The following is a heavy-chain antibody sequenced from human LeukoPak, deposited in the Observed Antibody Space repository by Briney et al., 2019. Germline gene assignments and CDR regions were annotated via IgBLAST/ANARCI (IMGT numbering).Heavy chain of an antibody. J-gene: IGHJ4*02. CDR2: IYSGGST. V-gene: IGHV3-53*01. CDR1: GFTVSSNY. CDR3: AKLRDILTGYYSTIEFDY. Sequence: GGSLRLSCAASGFTVSSNYMSWVRQAPGKGLEWVSVIYSGGSTYYADSVKGRFTISRDNSKNTLYLQMNSLRAEDTAVYYCAKLRDILTGYYSTIEFDYWGQGTLVTVSS. D-gene: IGHD3-9*01.